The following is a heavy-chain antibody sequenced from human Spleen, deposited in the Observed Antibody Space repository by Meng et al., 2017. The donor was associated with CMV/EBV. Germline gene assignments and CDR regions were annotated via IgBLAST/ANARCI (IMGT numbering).Heavy chain of an antibody. CDR3: ARVMIRRLVSSRAGGNWFDP. V-gene: IGHV1-8*02. J-gene: IGHJ5*01. CDR1: FSSYA. CDR2: INPNNGAT. D-gene: IGHD3-16*01. Sequence: FSSYAISWVRQAPGQGLEWMGWINPNNGATGYAQKFHGRVTMTRDTSITTAYMELSSLTSEDTAVYFCARVMIRRLVSSRAGGNWFDPWGQGTLVTVSS.